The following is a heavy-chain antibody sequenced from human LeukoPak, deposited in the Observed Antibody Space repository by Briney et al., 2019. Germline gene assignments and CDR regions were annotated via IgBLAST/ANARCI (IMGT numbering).Heavy chain of an antibody. D-gene: IGHD3-9*01. J-gene: IGHJ4*02. CDR3: ARGPVRLARPYDY. Sequence: SQTLSLTCTVQGGSLSGAYWTWIRQPPGKGLEWIGEINHTGSTNYNPSFKSRVTMSADTPKNQFSLNLTSVTAADTALYYCARGPVRLARPYDYWGQGTLVTVSS. CDR1: GGSLSGAY. V-gene: IGHV4-34*01. CDR2: INHTGST.